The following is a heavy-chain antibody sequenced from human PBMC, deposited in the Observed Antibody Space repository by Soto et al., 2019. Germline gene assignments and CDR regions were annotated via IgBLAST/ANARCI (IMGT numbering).Heavy chain of an antibody. D-gene: IGHD2-2*01. J-gene: IGHJ4*02. CDR2: ISTYNGDT. CDR3: AREYCSSTSCYGSDF. V-gene: IGHV1-18*01. Sequence: GASVKVSCKASAYTFTDHGISWVRQAPGQGLEWMGWISTYNGDTNYAQNLQGRVTITTDTSTSTAYMDLTSLRSDDTAVYYCAREYCSSTSCYGSDFWGQGILVTVSS. CDR1: AYTFTDHG.